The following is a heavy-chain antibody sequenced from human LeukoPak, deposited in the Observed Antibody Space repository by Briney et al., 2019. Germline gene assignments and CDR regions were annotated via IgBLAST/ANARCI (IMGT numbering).Heavy chain of an antibody. CDR1: GFTFSSYSMN. J-gene: IGHJ3*02. Sequence: GSLRLSCAASGFTFSSYSMNWVRQPPGKGLEWIGSIYYSGSTYYNPSLKSRVTISVDTSKNQFSLKLSSVTAADTAVYYCARRYYYDSSGYYYPDAFDIWGQGTMVTVSS. CDR3: ARRYYYDSSGYYYPDAFDI. V-gene: IGHV4-39*01. CDR2: IYYSGST. D-gene: IGHD3-22*01.